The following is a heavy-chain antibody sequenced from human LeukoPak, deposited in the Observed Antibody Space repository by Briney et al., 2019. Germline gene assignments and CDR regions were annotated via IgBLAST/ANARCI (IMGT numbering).Heavy chain of an antibody. V-gene: IGHV4-59*01. Sequence: SETLSLTCAVYGGSFSGYYWSWIRQPPGKGLEWIGYIYYSGSTNYNPSLGSRVTISVDTSKNQFSLKLSSVTAADTAVYYCARGKYPDNDDYMDVWGKGTTVIVSS. CDR2: IYYSGST. CDR1: GGSFSGYY. J-gene: IGHJ6*03. D-gene: IGHD1-1*01. CDR3: ARGKYPDNDDYMDV.